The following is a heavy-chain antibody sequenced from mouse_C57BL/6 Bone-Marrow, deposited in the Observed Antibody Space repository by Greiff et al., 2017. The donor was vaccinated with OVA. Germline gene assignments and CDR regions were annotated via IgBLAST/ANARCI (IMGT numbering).Heavy chain of an antibody. D-gene: IGHD2-1*01. V-gene: IGHV7-3*01. CDR1: GFTFTDYY. CDR3: ARYLYGNSAWFAY. J-gene: IGHJ3*01. CDR2: IRNKANGYTT. Sequence: EVQLVESGGGLVQPGGSLSLSCAASGFTFTDYYMSWVRQPPGKALEWLGFIRNKANGYTTEYSASVKGRFTISRDNSQSILYLQMNALRAEDSASYYCARYLYGNSAWFAYWGQGTLVTVSA.